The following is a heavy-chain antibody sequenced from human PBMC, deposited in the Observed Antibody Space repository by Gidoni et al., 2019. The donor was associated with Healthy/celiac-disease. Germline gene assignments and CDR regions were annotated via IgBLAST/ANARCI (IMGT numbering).Heavy chain of an antibody. CDR3: ARDYLYDFWTAYPGYYYGMDV. Sequence: EVQLVESGGGLVQPGGSLRLTCAASGFTFRSYAMKWVRQARGKGLGCVSYISSSGSTIYYADPGKGRFTSSRDNAKNSLYLQMNSLRAEDTAVYYCARDYLYDFWTAYPGYYYGMDVWGQGTTVTVSS. D-gene: IGHD3-3*01. CDR1: GFTFRSYA. V-gene: IGHV3-48*03. CDR2: ISSSGSTI. J-gene: IGHJ6*02.